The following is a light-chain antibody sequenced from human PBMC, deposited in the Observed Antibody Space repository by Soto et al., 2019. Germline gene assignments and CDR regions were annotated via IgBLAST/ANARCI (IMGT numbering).Light chain of an antibody. CDR3: SSYTSSNSYV. CDR2: DVS. V-gene: IGLV2-14*03. J-gene: IGLJ1*01. Sequence: QSVLTQPASVSGSPGQSITISCTGTSSDVGGYNYVSWYQQHPVKAPRLMIYDVSNRPSGVSNRFSGSKSGNTASLTISGLQAEDEADYYCSSYTSSNSYVFGTGTKLTVL. CDR1: SSDVGGYNY.